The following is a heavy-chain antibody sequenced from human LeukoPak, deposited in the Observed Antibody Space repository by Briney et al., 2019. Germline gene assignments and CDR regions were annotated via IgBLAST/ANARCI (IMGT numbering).Heavy chain of an antibody. CDR3: AKVMTRTMVRGVPPSDY. V-gene: IGHV3-23*01. CDR1: GFTFRSYE. Sequence: SGGPLRLSCAASGFTFRSYELNWVRQAPGKGLEWVSAISGSGGSTYYADSVKGRVTISRENSKNTLYLQMNSLRAEDTAVYYCAKVMTRTMVRGVPPSDYWGQGTLVTVSS. J-gene: IGHJ4*02. D-gene: IGHD3-10*01. CDR2: ISGSGGST.